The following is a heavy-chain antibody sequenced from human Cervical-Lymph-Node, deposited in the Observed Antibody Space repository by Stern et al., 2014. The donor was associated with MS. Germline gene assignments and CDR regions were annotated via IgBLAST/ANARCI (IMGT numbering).Heavy chain of an antibody. CDR3: ARMPDASAPYFDY. Sequence: QITLKESGPALVKPTQTLTLTCTFSGFSLSTSGMCVSWIRPPPGKALEWPELIDWDDDKYYSTSLKTRLTISKDTSKNQVVLTMTNMDPVDTATYYCARMPDASAPYFDYWGQGTLVTVSS. CDR2: IDWDDDK. CDR1: GFSLSTSGMC. J-gene: IGHJ4*02. V-gene: IGHV2-70*01.